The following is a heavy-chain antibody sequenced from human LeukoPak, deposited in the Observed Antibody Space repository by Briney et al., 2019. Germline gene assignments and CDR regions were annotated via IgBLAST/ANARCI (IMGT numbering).Heavy chain of an antibody. CDR1: GFTFSSYS. CDR2: ISRSSSYI. V-gene: IGHV3-21*01. J-gene: IGHJ5*02. D-gene: IGHD2-2*03. CDR3: ARECGYCSSTSCPEIWFDP. Sequence: PGGSLRLSCAASGFTFSSYSVNWVRQAPGKGLEWVSYISRSSSYIYYADSVKGRFTISRDNAKNSLYLQMNSLRAEDTAVYYCARECGYCSSTSCPEIWFDPWGQGTLVTVSS.